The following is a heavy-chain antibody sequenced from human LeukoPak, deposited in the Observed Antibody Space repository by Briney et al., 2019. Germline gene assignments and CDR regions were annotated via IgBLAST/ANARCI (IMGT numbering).Heavy chain of an antibody. CDR1: GGSFSGYY. Sequence: SETLSLTCAVYGGSFSGYYWSWIRQPPGKGLEWIGEINHSGSTNYSPSLKSRVTISVDTSKNQFSLKLSSVTAADTAVYYCASSRSGYYDLNNWFDLWGQGTLVTVSS. J-gene: IGHJ5*02. V-gene: IGHV4-34*01. CDR2: INHSGST. D-gene: IGHD3-3*01. CDR3: ASSRSGYYDLNNWFDL.